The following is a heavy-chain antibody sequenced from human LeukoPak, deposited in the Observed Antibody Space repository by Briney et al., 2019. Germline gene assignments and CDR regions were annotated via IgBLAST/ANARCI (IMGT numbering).Heavy chain of an antibody. CDR3: ARGLGSSNYDVGNL. V-gene: IGHV3-21*01. CDR2: ISGSSVYI. CDR1: EFTFSNYA. Sequence: GGSLRLSCAASEFTFSNYAMNWVRQAPGKGLEWVSAISGSSVYIYYADSVKGRFTISRDNAKNSLFLQMNSLRAEDTAVYYCARGLGSSNYDVGNLWGQGTLVIVSS. D-gene: IGHD3-10*02. J-gene: IGHJ5*02.